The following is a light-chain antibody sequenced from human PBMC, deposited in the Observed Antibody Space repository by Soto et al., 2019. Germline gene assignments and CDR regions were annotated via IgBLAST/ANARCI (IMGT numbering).Light chain of an antibody. J-gene: IGKJ2*01. CDR1: QSLLHSNGYNY. Sequence: DIVMTQSPLSLPVTPGEPASISCRSSQSLLHSNGYNYLDWYLQKPGQSPQLLIYLGSNRASGGADELIGSSAATDCTTKISRVVAADDVVYYCMQPVLRPYTFGQGTKLEIK. CDR3: MQPVLRPYT. V-gene: IGKV2-28*01. CDR2: LGS.